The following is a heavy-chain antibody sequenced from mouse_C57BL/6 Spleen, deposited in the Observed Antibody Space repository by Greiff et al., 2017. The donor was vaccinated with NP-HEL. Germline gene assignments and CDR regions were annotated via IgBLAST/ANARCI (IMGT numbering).Heavy chain of an antibody. Sequence: EVQLVESGGGLVKPGGSLKLSCAASGFTFSSYAMSWVRQTPEKRLEWVATISDGGCYTYYPDNVKGRFTISRDNAKNNRYLQMSHLKSEDTAMYYCARERGSSYPAWFAYWGQGTLVTVSA. V-gene: IGHV5-4*01. CDR3: ARERGSSYPAWFAY. D-gene: IGHD1-1*01. CDR1: GFTFSSYA. CDR2: ISDGGCYT. J-gene: IGHJ3*01.